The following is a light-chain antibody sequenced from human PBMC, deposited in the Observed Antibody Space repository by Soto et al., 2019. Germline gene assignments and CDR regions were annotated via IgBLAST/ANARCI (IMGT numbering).Light chain of an antibody. Sequence: EIVLTQSPGTLSLSPGERATLSCRASQSVSSSYLAWYQHKPGQARRLLIYGASSRATDIPDRFSGSGSGTDFTLTIIRLEPEEVAVYYCQQYGSSPHTFGQGNKRESK. J-gene: IGKJ2*01. CDR1: QSVSSSY. CDR3: QQYGSSPHT. CDR2: GAS. V-gene: IGKV3-20*01.